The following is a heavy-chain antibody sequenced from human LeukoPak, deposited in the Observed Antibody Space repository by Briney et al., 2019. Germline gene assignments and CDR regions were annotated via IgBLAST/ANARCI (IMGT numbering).Heavy chain of an antibody. CDR2: ISYDGSNK. CDR1: GFTFSSFP. Sequence: PGGSLRLSCAASGFTFSSFPMHWVRQAPGKGLEWVAVISYDGSNKYYADSVKGRFTISRDNSKNTLYLQMNSLRAEDTAVYYCARGQHYYYDSNGYYGYWGQGTLVTVSS. D-gene: IGHD3-22*01. J-gene: IGHJ4*02. CDR3: ARGQHYYYDSNGYYGY. V-gene: IGHV3-30-3*01.